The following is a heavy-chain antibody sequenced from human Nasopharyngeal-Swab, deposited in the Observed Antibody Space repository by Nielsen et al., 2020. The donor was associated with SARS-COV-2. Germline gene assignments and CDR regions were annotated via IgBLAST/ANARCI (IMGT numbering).Heavy chain of an antibody. J-gene: IGHJ5*02. D-gene: IGHD6-6*01. V-gene: IGHV4-59*01. Sequence: WIRQCPGKGLEWIGYIYYSGSTNYNPSLKSRVTISVDTSKNQFSLKLSSVTAADTAVYYCTRERIAARLPDRWFDPWGQGTLVTVSS. CDR3: TRERIAARLPDRWFDP. CDR2: IYYSGST.